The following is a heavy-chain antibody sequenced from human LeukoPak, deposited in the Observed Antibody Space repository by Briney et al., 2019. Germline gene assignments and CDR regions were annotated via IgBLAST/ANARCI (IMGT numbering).Heavy chain of an antibody. CDR1: GFTFTNYN. D-gene: IGHD3-16*01. CDR3: TTRGGDTLMRTEAFDY. V-gene: IGHV1-2*02. Sequence: GASVKVSCKASGFTFTNYNMHWVRQAPGQGLEWMGWMNPDSGGTNYAQKFKGRVTMTRDTSINTAYMDLRRLTSDDTAIYYCTTRGGDTLMRTEAFDYWGLGTLVTVSS. J-gene: IGHJ4*02. CDR2: MNPDSGGT.